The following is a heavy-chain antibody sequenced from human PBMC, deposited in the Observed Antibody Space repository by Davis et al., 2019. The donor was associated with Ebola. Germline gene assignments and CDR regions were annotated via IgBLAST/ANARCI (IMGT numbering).Heavy chain of an antibody. D-gene: IGHD1-26*01. CDR1: GFTFSSYS. Sequence: GESLKISCAASGFTFSSYSMNWVRQAPGKGLEWVSSISSSSSYIYYADSVKGRFTISRNNPKNTLFLQMNTLRVEDTAVYYCAKGRSPVAGAFDCWGQGTLVTVSS. CDR2: ISSSSSYI. J-gene: IGHJ4*02. CDR3: AKGRSPVAGAFDC. V-gene: IGHV3-21*01.